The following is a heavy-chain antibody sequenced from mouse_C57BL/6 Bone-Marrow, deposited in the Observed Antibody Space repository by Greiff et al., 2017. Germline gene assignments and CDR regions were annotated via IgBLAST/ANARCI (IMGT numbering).Heavy chain of an antibody. V-gene: IGHV5-12*01. D-gene: IGHD2-2*01. CDR2: ICNGGGST. CDR1: GFTFSDYY. CDR3: ASPYGYAWFAY. J-gene: IGHJ3*01. Sequence: EVKLVESGGGLVQPGGSLKLSCAASGFTFSDYYMYWVRQTPEKRLEWVAYICNGGGSTYYPDTVKGRFTISRDNAKNTLYLQMSRLKSEDTAMYYCASPYGYAWFAYWGQGTLVTVSA.